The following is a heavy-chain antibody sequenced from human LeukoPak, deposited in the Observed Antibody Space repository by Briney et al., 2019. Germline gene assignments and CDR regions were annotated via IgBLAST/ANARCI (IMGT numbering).Heavy chain of an antibody. D-gene: IGHD4-11*01. CDR3: ARARVTLQLLHVEEDY. CDR2: INAYNGNT. J-gene: IGHJ4*02. CDR1: GYTFTSYI. V-gene: IGHV1-18*01. Sequence: ASVKVSCKASGYTFTSYIISWLRQAPGQGLEWMGWINAYNGNTDYAQRVQGRVTMTTDTSTSTAYMELRSLRSDDTAVYYCARARVTLQLLHVEEDYWGQGTLVTVSS.